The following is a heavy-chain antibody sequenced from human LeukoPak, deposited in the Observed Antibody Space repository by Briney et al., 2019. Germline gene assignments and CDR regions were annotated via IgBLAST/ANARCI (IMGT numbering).Heavy chain of an antibody. J-gene: IGHJ3*02. CDR3: AKGYDFWSGYDHDDAFDI. CDR2: ISGSGGST. Sequence: GGSLRLSCAASGFTFSSYAMSWVRQAPGKGLEWVSAISGSGGSTYYADSVKGRFTISRDNSKNTLYLQMNSLRAEDTAVYYCAKGYDFWSGYDHDDAFDIWGQGTMVTVSS. V-gene: IGHV3-23*01. CDR1: GFTFSSYA. D-gene: IGHD3-3*01.